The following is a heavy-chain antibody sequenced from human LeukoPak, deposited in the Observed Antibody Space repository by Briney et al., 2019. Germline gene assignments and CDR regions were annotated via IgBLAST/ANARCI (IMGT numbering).Heavy chain of an antibody. Sequence: SETLSLTCTVSGYSISSGYYWGWIRQPPGKGLEWIGSIYHSGSTYYNPSLKSRVTISVDTSKNQFSLKLSSVTAADTAVYYCARDESRLRYFDWLLWDSGYFDYWGQGTLVTVSS. CDR1: GYSISSGYY. CDR2: IYHSGST. J-gene: IGHJ4*02. D-gene: IGHD3-9*01. CDR3: ARDESRLRYFDWLLWDSGYFDY. V-gene: IGHV4-38-2*02.